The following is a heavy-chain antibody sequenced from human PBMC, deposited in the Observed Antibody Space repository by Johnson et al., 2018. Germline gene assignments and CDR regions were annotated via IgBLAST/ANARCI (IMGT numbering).Heavy chain of an antibody. CDR3: ITCYPNYMDV. D-gene: IGHD2-15*01. V-gene: IGHV3-15*07. J-gene: IGHJ6*03. CDR2: MKIKTAGGAI. CDR1: GFTFSKTW. Sequence: VQLVQSGGGLVKPGGSLRLSCAASGFTFSKTWMNWVRQAPGKWLEWVGRMKIKTAGGAIEYAAPVTGRFTISSEDSKNTLDLQMNSMKTEDTAVYYCITCYPNYMDVWGRGTTVTVSS.